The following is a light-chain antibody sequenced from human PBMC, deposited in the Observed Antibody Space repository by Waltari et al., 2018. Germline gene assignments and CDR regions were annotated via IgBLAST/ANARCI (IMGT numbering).Light chain of an antibody. Sequence: IVMTQSPATLSVSPGERVTLSCRASQSVSGNLAWYQRTPGQAPRLLMYGASTRAAGVPTRFSGSGSGTEFTVTISSLQSEDFAVYYCQQYNDWPQTFGQGTKLETK. V-gene: IGKV3-15*01. J-gene: IGKJ2*01. CDR3: QQYNDWPQT. CDR1: QSVSGN. CDR2: GAS.